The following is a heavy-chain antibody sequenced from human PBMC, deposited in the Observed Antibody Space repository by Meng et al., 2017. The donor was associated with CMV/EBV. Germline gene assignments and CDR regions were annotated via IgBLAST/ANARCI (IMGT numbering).Heavy chain of an antibody. J-gene: IGHJ6*02. CDR2: IKQDGSEK. V-gene: IGHV3-7*01. CDR1: GFTFSSYW. CDR3: ASLLGIYYGMDV. Sequence: GESLKISCAASGFTFSSYWMSWVRQAPGKGLEWVANIKQDGSEKYYVDSVKGRFTISRDNAKNSLYLQMNSLRAEDTAVYYCASLLGIYYGMDVWGQGTTVTVSS. D-gene: IGHD6-13*01.